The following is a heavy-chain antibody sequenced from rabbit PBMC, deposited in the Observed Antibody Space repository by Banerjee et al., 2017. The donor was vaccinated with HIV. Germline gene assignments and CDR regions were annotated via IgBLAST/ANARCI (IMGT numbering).Heavy chain of an antibody. V-gene: IGHV1S47*01. CDR3: VRVRTATTMTIPKYYFNL. J-gene: IGHJ4*01. CDR1: GFDFSSYG. CDR2: IDPVFGIT. Sequence: QEQLVESGGGLVQPGGSLTLSCKASGFDFSSYGVSWVRQVLGKGLEWIGYIDPVFGITYYASWVNGRFTISSHNAQNTLYLQLNSLTAADTATYFCVRVRTATTMTIPKYYFNLWGQGTLVTVS. D-gene: IGHD2-1*01.